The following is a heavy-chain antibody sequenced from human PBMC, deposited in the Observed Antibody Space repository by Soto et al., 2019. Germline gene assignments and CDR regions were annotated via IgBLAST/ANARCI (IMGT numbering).Heavy chain of an antibody. J-gene: IGHJ4*02. Sequence: GASVKVSCAASGFTFSQFWMHWVRQAPGKGLVWVSRINTEGSSADYADSVKGRFTISRDNAENTVFLQMNGLTAEDTAVYYCTRDPMGATSYWGQGTLVTVSS. D-gene: IGHD1-26*01. CDR1: GFTFSQFW. CDR3: TRDPMGATSY. V-gene: IGHV3-74*01. CDR2: INTEGSSA.